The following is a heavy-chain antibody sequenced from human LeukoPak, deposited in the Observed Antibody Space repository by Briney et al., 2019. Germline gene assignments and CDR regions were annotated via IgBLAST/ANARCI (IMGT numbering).Heavy chain of an antibody. V-gene: IGHV6-1*01. CDR1: GDSIFTNNVA. J-gene: IGHJ4*02. CDR2: TYYRSKWSF. CDR3: ARGKYTSFDN. Sequence: SQTLSLTCAISGDSIFTNNVAWNWIRQSPSRGLEWLGRTYYRSKWSFDYAVSVKSRITINADTSKNQFSLQLSSVTPEDTAVYYCARGKYTSFDNWGQGTLVTV. D-gene: IGHD6-6*01.